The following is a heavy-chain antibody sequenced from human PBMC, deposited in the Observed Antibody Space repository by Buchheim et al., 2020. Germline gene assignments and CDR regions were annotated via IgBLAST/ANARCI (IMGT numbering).Heavy chain of an antibody. V-gene: IGHV4-39*01. D-gene: IGHD2-15*01. Sequence: QMQMQESGPGLVKPSETLSLACTVSGGSISNSSYYWGWIRQPPGKGLEWIGTIYYSGSTYYNPSLKSRVTLSVETSKNQFSLKLNSVTAADTAVYYCASLQRYCSAVNCMIMAAFHFWGQGT. CDR2: IYYSGST. J-gene: IGHJ3*01. CDR3: ASLQRYCSAVNCMIMAAFHF. CDR1: GGSISNSSYY.